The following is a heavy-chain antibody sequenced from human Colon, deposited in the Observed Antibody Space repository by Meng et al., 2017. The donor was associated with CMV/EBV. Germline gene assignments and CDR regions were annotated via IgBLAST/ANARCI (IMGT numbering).Heavy chain of an antibody. CDR2: INHSGTT. Sequence: VHLHQWCVVLLNPSETLSLTCALYGGSSPNYYWSWLRQPPRTGLEWIAEINHSGTTYYNPSLKSRVTLSLDSSTNQFSLKLSSVTAADAAIYYCARGWVRDRSSLHFDYWGQGTLVTVSS. J-gene: IGHJ4*02. V-gene: IGHV4-34*01. CDR1: GGSSPNYY. CDR3: ARGWVRDRSSLHFDY. D-gene: IGHD6-6*01.